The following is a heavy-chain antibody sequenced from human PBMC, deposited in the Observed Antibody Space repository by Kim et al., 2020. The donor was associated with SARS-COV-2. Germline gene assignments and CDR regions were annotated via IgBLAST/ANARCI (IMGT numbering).Heavy chain of an antibody. CDR3: ARDGSSSWPRYHMDV. Sequence: GGSLRLSCAASGFTFSSYGMHWVRQAPGKGLEWVAVTWYDGSNKYYADSVKGRFTISRDNSKNTLYLQMNSLRAEDTAVYYCARDGSSSWPRYHMDVWGKGTTVTGSS. J-gene: IGHJ6*03. V-gene: IGHV3-33*01. CDR2: TWYDGSNK. D-gene: IGHD6-13*01. CDR1: GFTFSSYG.